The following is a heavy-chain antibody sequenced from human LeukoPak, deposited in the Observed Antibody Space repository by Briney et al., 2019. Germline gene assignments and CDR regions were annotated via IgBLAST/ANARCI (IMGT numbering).Heavy chain of an antibody. D-gene: IGHD3-10*01. Sequence: ASETLSLTCTVSAASISRYYWSWVRQPPGKGLEWIGYKDYSGSTNYNRSLKSRVTISVDTSKNQFSLKLSSVTAADTAVYSCARSDGYGLVGIWGQGTMVTVSS. J-gene: IGHJ3*02. V-gene: IGHV4-59*01. CDR1: AASISRYY. CDR3: ARSDGYGLVGI. CDR2: KDYSGST.